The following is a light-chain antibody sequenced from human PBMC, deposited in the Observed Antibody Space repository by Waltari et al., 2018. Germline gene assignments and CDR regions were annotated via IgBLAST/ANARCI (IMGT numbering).Light chain of an antibody. CDR1: QSVRTY. V-gene: IGKV3-11*01. CDR3: QQRSIWPPLT. J-gene: IGKJ4*01. CDR2: DAS. Sequence: VLTQSPPTLSLSPGERATLSCRASQSVRTYLACYQQQPAQAPRLLIYDASTTGTAIPASFSGSGSGTEVTLTIRSLEPEDFAVYYCQQRSIWPPLTFGGGTKVEIK.